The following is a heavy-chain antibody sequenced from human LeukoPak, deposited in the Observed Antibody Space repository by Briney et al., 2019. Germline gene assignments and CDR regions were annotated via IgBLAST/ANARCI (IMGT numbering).Heavy chain of an antibody. CDR1: GYTFTNFG. V-gene: IGHV1-18*01. Sequence: ASVTVSCKASGYTFTNFGISWVRQAPGQGLEWMGWISAYNGNANYAQRLQGRVTMTTDTSTSTAYMELRSLRSDDTAVYYCARDRDYGDYNTQDLFVYWGQGTLVTVSS. CDR3: ARDRDYGDYNTQDLFVY. J-gene: IGHJ4*02. D-gene: IGHD4-17*01. CDR2: ISAYNGNA.